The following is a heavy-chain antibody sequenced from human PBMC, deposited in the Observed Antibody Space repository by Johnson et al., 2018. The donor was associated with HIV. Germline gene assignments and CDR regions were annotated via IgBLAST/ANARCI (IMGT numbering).Heavy chain of an antibody. V-gene: IGHV3-43D*03. Sequence: VQLVESGGVVVQPGGSLRLSCAASGFTFDDYAMHWVRQAPGKGLEWVSLISWDGGSSYYADSVTGRFTISRDKSKNSLYQQMNSLRAEDTALYYCAKGGVATVLRAFDIWGQGTMVTVSS. CDR2: ISWDGGSS. J-gene: IGHJ3*02. CDR1: GFTFDDYA. D-gene: IGHD5-12*01. CDR3: AKGGVATVLRAFDI.